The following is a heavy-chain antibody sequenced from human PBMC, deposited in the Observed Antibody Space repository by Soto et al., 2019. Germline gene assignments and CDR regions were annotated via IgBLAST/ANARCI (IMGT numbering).Heavy chain of an antibody. D-gene: IGHD6-6*01. CDR2: MYHSGNA. CDR3: ARDLSSSSQNWFDP. Sequence: SETLSLTCVVSGYSLSSGYYWAWIRQPPGKGLEWIGSMYHSGNAYYHPSLKSRAAISVDTSKNQFSLKLTSLTAADTVVYYCARDLSSSSQNWFDPWGQGTLVTVSS. CDR1: GYSLSSGYY. V-gene: IGHV4-38-2*01. J-gene: IGHJ5*02.